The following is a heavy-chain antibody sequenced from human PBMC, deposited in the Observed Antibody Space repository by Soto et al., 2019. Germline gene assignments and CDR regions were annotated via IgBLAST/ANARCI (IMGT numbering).Heavy chain of an antibody. V-gene: IGHV3-7*03. CDR2: IKNDGSEK. CDR1: GISTSSYW. Sequence: GGSLRLSCAASGISTSSYWMGWVRQAPGRGLEWVASIKNDGSEKYYMDSLKGRFTISRDNALNSLYLQMNSLRAEDTAVYFCVTGYHSDYWGQGALVTVSS. D-gene: IGHD5-18*01. J-gene: IGHJ4*02. CDR3: VTGYHSDY.